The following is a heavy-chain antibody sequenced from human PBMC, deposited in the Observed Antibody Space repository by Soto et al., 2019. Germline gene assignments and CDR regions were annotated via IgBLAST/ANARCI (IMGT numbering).Heavy chain of an antibody. D-gene: IGHD3-10*01. CDR1: GASINSSNW. V-gene: IGHV4-4*02. CDR3: TRDMIYGSERSSYYYAMDV. Sequence: QVQLQESGPGLVKPSGTLSLTCAVSGASINSSNWWSWVRQPPGKGLEWIGEIYHSGSTNYNPSLKSRLTISVDRSKNQLSLKLRSVTAADTAVYYCTRDMIYGSERSSYYYAMDVWGRGTTVTVSS. CDR2: IYHSGST. J-gene: IGHJ6*02.